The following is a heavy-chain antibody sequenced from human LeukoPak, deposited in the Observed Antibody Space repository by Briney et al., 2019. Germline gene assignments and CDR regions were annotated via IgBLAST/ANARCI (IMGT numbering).Heavy chain of an antibody. CDR3: ARHTFGYYYGMDV. CDR2: IYHSGST. CDR1: GGSISSSSYY. J-gene: IGHJ6*02. Sequence: SETLSLTCTVSGGSISSSSYYWSWIRQPPGKGLEWIGYIYHSGSTNYNPSLKSRVTISADTSRNQFSLKLSSVTAADTAVYYCARHTFGYYYGMDVWGQGTTVTVTS. D-gene: IGHD3-10*01. V-gene: IGHV4-61*05.